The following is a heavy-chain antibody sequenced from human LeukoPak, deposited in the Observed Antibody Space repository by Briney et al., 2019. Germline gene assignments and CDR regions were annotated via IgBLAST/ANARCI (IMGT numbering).Heavy chain of an antibody. V-gene: IGHV3-20*04. D-gene: IGHD1-26*01. CDR3: ARGWGGTYSIDY. CDR1: GFKLDDYG. J-gene: IGHJ4*02. CDR2: INYNGDII. Sequence: GGSLRLSCAASGFKLDDYGMSWVRQTPGKGLEWVSGINYNGDIIHYADSVQGRFTISRDNAKNSLSLQMSSLRAEDTALYYCARGWGGTYSIDYWGQGTPVTVTS.